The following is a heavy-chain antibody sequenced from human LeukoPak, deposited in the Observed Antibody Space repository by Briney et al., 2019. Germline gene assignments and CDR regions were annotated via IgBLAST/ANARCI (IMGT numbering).Heavy chain of an antibody. CDR2: IGASGSST. D-gene: IGHD4-17*01. Sequence: PGGSLRLSCAASELPFSHYAMNWVRQAPGKGLEWVSGIGASGSSTYYGDPVKGRFTISRDNSKTTLFLQMNSLRAEDTAVYYCARGLGTVNDAFDIWGQGTMVTVSS. J-gene: IGHJ3*02. CDR3: ARGLGTVNDAFDI. CDR1: ELPFSHYA. V-gene: IGHV3-23*01.